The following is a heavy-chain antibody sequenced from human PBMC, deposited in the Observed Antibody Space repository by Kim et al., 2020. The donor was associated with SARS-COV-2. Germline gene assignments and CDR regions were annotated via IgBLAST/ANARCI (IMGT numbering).Heavy chain of an antibody. CDR1: GLTFSNYG. CDR2: ISYDGSNK. J-gene: IGHJ4*02. V-gene: IGHV3-30*18. D-gene: IGHD3-22*01. Sequence: GSLRLSCAAAGLTFSNYGMHWVRQAPGKGLEWVAFISYDGSNKYYADSVKGRFTISRDNSKNTLYLQMNSLRAEDTAVYYCAKDLVGHYDSSGYYSAFDYWGQGTLVTVSS. CDR3: AKDLVGHYDSSGYYSAFDY.